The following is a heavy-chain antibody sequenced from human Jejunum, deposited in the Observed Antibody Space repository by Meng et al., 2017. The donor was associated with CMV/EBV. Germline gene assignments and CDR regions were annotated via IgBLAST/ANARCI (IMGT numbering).Heavy chain of an antibody. CDR2: IHYSEST. J-gene: IGHJ4*02. CDR3: VRGVSPTEWPLEK. Sequence: TASGGSISSYSWSWVRQSPGKGLEWLGYIHYSESTKYNPSLESRVTMSLDRSRNQFSLRLSSVTAADTAVYFCVRGVSPTEWPLEKWGQGTLVTVSS. CDR1: GGSISSYS. D-gene: IGHD3-3*01. V-gene: IGHV4-59*01.